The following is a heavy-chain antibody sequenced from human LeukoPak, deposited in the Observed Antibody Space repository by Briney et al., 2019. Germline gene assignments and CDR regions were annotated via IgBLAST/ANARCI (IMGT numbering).Heavy chain of an antibody. Sequence: APVKVCCKASGYTFTGYYMHWVRQSPGQGLEWMGWINVNNGDTRYAQKFQGRVTVTRDTSISTAYMEVSRLRSDDTAVYYCARDPPTEGWDFDLWGRATQVSVSS. D-gene: IGHD2-21*02. CDR3: ARDPPTEGWDFDL. V-gene: IGHV1-2*02. CDR1: GYTFTGYY. CDR2: INVNNGDT. J-gene: IGHJ2*01.